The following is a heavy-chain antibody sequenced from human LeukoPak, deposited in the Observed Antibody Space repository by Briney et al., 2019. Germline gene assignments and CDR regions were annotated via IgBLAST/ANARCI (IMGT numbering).Heavy chain of an antibody. V-gene: IGHV3-21*01. D-gene: IGHD2/OR15-2a*01. CDR3: AREFYERKDLDN. J-gene: IGHJ4*02. Sequence: GGSLRLSCAAPGFAFSSYAMNWVRQAPGKGLEWVSSISGSGSYLFYADSVKGRFTISRDNARNSLYLQMNSLRAEDTAVYYCAREFYERKDLDNWGQGTLVTVSS. CDR2: ISGSGSYL. CDR1: GFAFSSYA.